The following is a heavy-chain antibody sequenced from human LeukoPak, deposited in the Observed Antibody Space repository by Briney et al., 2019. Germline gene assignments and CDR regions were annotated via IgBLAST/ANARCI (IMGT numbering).Heavy chain of an antibody. J-gene: IGHJ3*02. CDR3: AGGGLGYCSGGSCYGLGAFDI. CDR1: GYTFTSYD. CDR2: INPNSGGT. V-gene: IGHV1-2*02. Sequence: ASVKVSCKASGYTFTSYDINWVRQATGQGLEWMGWINPNSGGTNYAQKFQGRVTMTRDTSISTAYMELSRLRSDDTAVYYCAGGGLGYCSGGSCYGLGAFDIWGQGTMVTVSS. D-gene: IGHD2-15*01.